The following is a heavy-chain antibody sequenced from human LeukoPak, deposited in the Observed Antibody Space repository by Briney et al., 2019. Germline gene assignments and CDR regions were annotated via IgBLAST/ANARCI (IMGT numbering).Heavy chain of an antibody. CDR1: GGSFSGYY. CDR3: ARGETSNPFDP. J-gene: IGHJ5*02. CDR2: INHSGST. Sequence: PSETLSLTCAVYGGSFSGYYWSWIRQPPGKGLGWIGKINHSGSTNYNPSLKSRVTISVDTSKNQFSLKLSSVTAADTAVYYCARGETSNPFDPWGQGTLVTVSS. D-gene: IGHD2-2*01. V-gene: IGHV4-34*01.